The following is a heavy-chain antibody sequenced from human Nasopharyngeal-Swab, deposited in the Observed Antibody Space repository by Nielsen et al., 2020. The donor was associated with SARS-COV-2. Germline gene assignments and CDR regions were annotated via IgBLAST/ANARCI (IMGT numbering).Heavy chain of an antibody. CDR3: PRIWNEFWTGYYDY. Sequence: SETLSLTCTVSGGSISSSTYYWGWIRQPPGKGLEWIGNIYYSGSTYYNPSLKSRVTISLDTSKNQVSLRLSSVTAADTAVYYCPRIWNEFWTGYYDYWGQGILVTVSS. J-gene: IGHJ4*02. D-gene: IGHD3/OR15-3a*01. CDR2: IYYSGST. V-gene: IGHV4-39*07. CDR1: GGSISSSTYY.